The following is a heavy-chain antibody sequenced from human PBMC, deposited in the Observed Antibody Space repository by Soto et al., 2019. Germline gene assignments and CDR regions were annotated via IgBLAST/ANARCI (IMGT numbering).Heavy chain of an antibody. V-gene: IGHV4-34*01. CDR2: INHSGST. D-gene: IGHD2-2*01. CDR3: ERGGDIVVVPAATFDY. Sequence: SETLSLTCAVYGGSFSGYYWSWIRQPPGKGLEWIGEINHSGSTNYNPSLKSRVTISVDTSKNQFFLKLSSVTAADTAVYYCERGGDIVVVPAATFDYWGQGPLVTVSS. J-gene: IGHJ4*02. CDR1: GGSFSGYY.